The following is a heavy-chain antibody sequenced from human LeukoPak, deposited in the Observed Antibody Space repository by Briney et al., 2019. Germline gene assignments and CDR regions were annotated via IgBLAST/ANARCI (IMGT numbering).Heavy chain of an antibody. Sequence: GGSLRLSCTASGFTFDDYAMHWVRQAPGKGLEWVSSMNWNSGSIVYADSMKGRFTISRDNAKNSLYLQMNSLRAEDTALYYCAKPEVPVAATPLFDYWGQGTLVTVSS. CDR2: MNWNSGSI. D-gene: IGHD2-15*01. CDR3: AKPEVPVAATPLFDY. V-gene: IGHV3-9*01. J-gene: IGHJ4*02. CDR1: GFTFDDYA.